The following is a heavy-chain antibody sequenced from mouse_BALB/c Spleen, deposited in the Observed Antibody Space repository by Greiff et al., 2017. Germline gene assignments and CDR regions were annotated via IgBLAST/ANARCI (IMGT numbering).Heavy chain of an antibody. V-gene: IGHV2-9*02. CDR3: ARDSMITTWFAY. CDR1: GFSLTSYG. Sequence: QVQLKESGPGLVAPSQSLSITCTVSGFSLTSYGVHWVRQPPGKGLEWLGVIWAGGSTNYNSALMSRLSISKDNSKSQVFLKMNSLQTDDTAMYYCARDSMITTWFAYWGQGTLVTVSA. CDR2: IWAGGST. D-gene: IGHD2-4*01. J-gene: IGHJ3*01.